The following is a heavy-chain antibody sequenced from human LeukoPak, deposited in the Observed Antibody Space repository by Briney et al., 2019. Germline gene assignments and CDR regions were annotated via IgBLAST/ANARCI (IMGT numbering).Heavy chain of an antibody. J-gene: IGHJ4*02. Sequence: SGTLSLTRAVSGGSIFNSNWWSWVRQPPGKGLEWIGEINHSGSSNYNPSLKSRVTISVDTSTNQFSLKLSSVTAAATAVYYCPSVYDSSGYYPFWGQGTLVTVSS. CDR1: GGSIFNSNW. CDR3: PSVYDSSGYYPF. V-gene: IGHV4-4*02. CDR2: INHSGSS. D-gene: IGHD3-22*01.